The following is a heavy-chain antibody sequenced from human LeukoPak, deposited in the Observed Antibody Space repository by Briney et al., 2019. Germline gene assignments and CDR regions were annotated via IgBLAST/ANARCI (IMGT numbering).Heavy chain of an antibody. CDR2: INPNSGGT. Sequence: GASVTVSCKASGYSFTGYYLHWVRQAPGQGLEWMGWINPNSGGTNYPQKFQGRVTMTRDTSISTAYMELSRLRSDDTAVYYCARIGSSGYHHFDYWGQGTLVTVSS. J-gene: IGHJ4*02. V-gene: IGHV1-2*02. CDR1: GYSFTGYY. D-gene: IGHD3-22*01. CDR3: ARIGSSGYHHFDY.